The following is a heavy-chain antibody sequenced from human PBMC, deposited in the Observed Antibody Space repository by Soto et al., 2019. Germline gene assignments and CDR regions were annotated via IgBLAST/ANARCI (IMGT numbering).Heavy chain of an antibody. V-gene: IGHV5-51*01. CDR2: IYPGDSDT. CDR1: GYSFTSYW. Sequence: GESLKISCKGSGYSFTSYWIGWVRQMPGKGLEWMGIIYPGDSDTRYSPSFQGQVTISADKSISTAYLQWSSLKASDTAMYHCARSADYYDSSGLTSYYFDYWGQGTLVTVSS. J-gene: IGHJ4*02. CDR3: ARSADYYDSSGLTSYYFDY. D-gene: IGHD3-22*01.